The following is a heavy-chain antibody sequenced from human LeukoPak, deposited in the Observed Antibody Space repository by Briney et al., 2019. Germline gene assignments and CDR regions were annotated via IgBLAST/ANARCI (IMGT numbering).Heavy chain of an antibody. CDR1: GGTFSSYA. D-gene: IGHD6-19*01. CDR2: IIPIFGTA. V-gene: IGHV1-69*05. Sequence: SVKVSCKASGGTFSSYAISWVRQAPGQGLEWMGGIIPIFGTANYAQKFQGRVTITTDESTSTAYMELSSLRSEDTAVYYCACCPDSGWHNWFDPWGQGTLVTVSS. CDR3: ACCPDSGWHNWFDP. J-gene: IGHJ5*02.